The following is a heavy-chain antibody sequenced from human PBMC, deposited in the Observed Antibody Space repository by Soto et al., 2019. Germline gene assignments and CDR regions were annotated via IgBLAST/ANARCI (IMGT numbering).Heavy chain of an antibody. J-gene: IGHJ4*02. CDR2: INPSGGGT. V-gene: IGHV1-46*01. CDR1: GFTFTRHY. CDR3: ARGFFDSSGYYYSDH. Sequence: ASVKVSCKASGFTFTRHYIHWVRQAPGQGLEWMGIINPSGGGTTYAQKFQGRVAVTRDTSTSTVYMELSSLRSEDTGVYLCARGFFDSSGYYYSDHWGQGTPVTVSS. D-gene: IGHD3-22*01.